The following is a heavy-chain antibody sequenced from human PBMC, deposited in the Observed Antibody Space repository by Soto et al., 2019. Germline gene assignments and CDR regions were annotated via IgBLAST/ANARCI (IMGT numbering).Heavy chain of an antibody. Sequence: PSETPSLTCAVSGGSISSGGYSWSWIRRPPGKGLEWIGYIYHSGSTYYNPSLKSRVTISVDRSKNQFSLKLSSVTAADTAVYYCARGGVLFLWFGDRHYVMDFCGQGTTVTVS. J-gene: IGHJ6*02. CDR3: ARGGVLFLWFGDRHYVMDF. V-gene: IGHV4-30-2*01. D-gene: IGHD3-10*01. CDR1: GGSISSGGYS. CDR2: IYHSGST.